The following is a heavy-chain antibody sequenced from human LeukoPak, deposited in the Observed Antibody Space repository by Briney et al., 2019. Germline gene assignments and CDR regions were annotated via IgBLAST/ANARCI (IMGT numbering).Heavy chain of an antibody. CDR2: INPNSGGT. D-gene: IGHD1-26*01. CDR3: ARAQSGSYLGNWFDP. J-gene: IGHJ5*02. V-gene: IGHV1-2*02. Sequence: ASLKVSCKASGYTFTGYYMHWVRQAPGQGLEWMGWINPNSGGTNYAQKFQGRVTMTRDTSTSTVYMELSSLRSEDTAVCYCARAQSGSYLGNWFDPWGQGTLVTVSS. CDR1: GYTFTGYY.